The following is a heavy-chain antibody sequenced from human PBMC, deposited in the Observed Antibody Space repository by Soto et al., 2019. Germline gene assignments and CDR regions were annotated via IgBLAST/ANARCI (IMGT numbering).Heavy chain of an antibody. Sequence: QVQLVQSGAEVKKPGASVKVSCKASGYSFTSYGISWVRQAPGQGLEWMGWISAYNGNTKNAQKLQGRVTMTTDTSTSTAYMELRSLRSDDTAVYYCARGGYCSGGSCYSTDYYYGIDVWGQGTTVTVSS. V-gene: IGHV1-18*01. CDR1: GYSFTSYG. J-gene: IGHJ6*02. CDR2: ISAYNGNT. CDR3: ARGGYCSGGSCYSTDYYYGIDV. D-gene: IGHD2-15*01.